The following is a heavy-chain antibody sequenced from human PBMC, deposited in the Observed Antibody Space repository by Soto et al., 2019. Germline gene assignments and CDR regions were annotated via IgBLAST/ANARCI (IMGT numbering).Heavy chain of an antibody. CDR1: GFTFSSYG. CDR2: MSYDGSTK. Sequence: QVQLVESGGGVVQPGGSLRLSCAASGFTFSSYGMYWVRQAPGKGLEWVAIMSYDGSTKYFADSVKGRFTISRDNSQNTLFLQMNSLRAEDTAVYYCARESEDLTSNFDYWGQGTLVTVSS. V-gene: IGHV3-30-3*01. CDR3: ARESEDLTSNFDY. J-gene: IGHJ4*02.